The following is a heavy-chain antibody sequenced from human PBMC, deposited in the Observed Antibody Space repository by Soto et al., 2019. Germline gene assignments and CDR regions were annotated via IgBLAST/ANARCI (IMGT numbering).Heavy chain of an antibody. J-gene: IGHJ5*02. V-gene: IGHV3-21*01. D-gene: IGHD6-13*01. CDR2: ISSSSSYI. CDR1: GFTFSSYI. CDR3: ARSSRRYSSSWYSPFDP. Sequence: GGSLRLSCAASGFTFSSYIMNWGRQAPGKGLEWVSSISSSSSYIYYADSVKGRFTISRDNAKNSLYLQMNSLRAEDTAVYYCARSSRRYSSSWYSPFDPWGQGTLVTVSS.